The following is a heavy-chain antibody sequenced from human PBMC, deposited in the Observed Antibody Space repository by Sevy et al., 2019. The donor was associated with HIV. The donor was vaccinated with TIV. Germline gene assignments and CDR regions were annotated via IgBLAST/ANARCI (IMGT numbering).Heavy chain of an antibody. Sequence: ASVKVSCKASGYTFTSYGISWVRQAPGQGLEWMGWISAYNGNTNYAQKLQGRVTMTTDTSTSIAYMELRSLRSDDTAVYYCARGYIWDDILTGYFDYWGQGTLVTVSS. V-gene: IGHV1-18*01. D-gene: IGHD3-9*01. CDR1: GYTFTSYG. CDR2: ISAYNGNT. CDR3: ARGYIWDDILTGYFDY. J-gene: IGHJ4*02.